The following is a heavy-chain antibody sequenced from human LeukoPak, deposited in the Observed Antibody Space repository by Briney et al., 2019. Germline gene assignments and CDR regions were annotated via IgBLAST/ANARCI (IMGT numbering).Heavy chain of an antibody. Sequence: SETLSLTCTVSGGSISSSSYYWSWIRQPPGKGLEWIGYIYYSGSTNYNPSLKSRVTISVDTSKNQFSLKLSSVTAADTAVYYCARGAPHYDFWSGYSYYFDYWGQGTLVTVSS. V-gene: IGHV4-61*01. D-gene: IGHD3-3*01. CDR2: IYYSGST. CDR3: ARGAPHYDFWSGYSYYFDY. CDR1: GGSISSSSYY. J-gene: IGHJ4*02.